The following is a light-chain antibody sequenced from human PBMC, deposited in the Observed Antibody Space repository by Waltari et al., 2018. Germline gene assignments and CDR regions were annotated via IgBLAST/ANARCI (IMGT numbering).Light chain of an antibody. CDR2: DVS. J-gene: IGLJ3*02. V-gene: IGLV2-14*01. CDR3: SSYTXXXXWV. Sequence: QSALTQPAXXSGSPGQSITISCTGTSSDVGGYNYVSWYQQHPGKAPKLMIYDVSKRPSGVXXXXXXSKSGNTASLTISGLQAEDEADYYCSSYTXXXXWVFGGGTXLTVL. CDR1: SSDVGGYNY.